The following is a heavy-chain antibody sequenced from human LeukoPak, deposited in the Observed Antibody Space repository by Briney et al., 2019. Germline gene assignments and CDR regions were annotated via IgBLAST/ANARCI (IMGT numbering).Heavy chain of an antibody. D-gene: IGHD6-13*01. CDR2: IYYSGST. CDR1: GGSISSYY. J-gene: IGHJ3*02. V-gene: IGHV4-59*01. Sequence: SETLYLTCTVSGGSISSYYWSWIRQPPGKGLEWIGYIYYSGSTNYNPSLKSRVTISVDTSKNQFSLKLSSVTAADTAVYYCAREGAGTPNDAFDIWGQGTMVTVSS. CDR3: AREGAGTPNDAFDI.